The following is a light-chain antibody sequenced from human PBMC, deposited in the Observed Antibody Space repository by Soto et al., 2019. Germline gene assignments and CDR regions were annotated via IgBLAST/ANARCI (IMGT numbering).Light chain of an antibody. V-gene: IGLV1-44*01. CDR2: TDY. J-gene: IGLJ1*01. CDR1: SSNIGTYT. CDR3: SSYAGINIYV. Sequence: QSVLTQPPSVSGTPGQRVTISCSGGSSNIGTYTVNWYQQFPETAPKLLIYTDYQRPSGVPDRFSGSKSGNTASLTVSGLQAEDEADYYCSSYAGINIYVFGGGTKVTVL.